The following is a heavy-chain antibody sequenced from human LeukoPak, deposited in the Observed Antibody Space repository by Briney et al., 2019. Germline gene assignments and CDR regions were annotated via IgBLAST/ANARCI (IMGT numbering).Heavy chain of an antibody. J-gene: IGHJ4*02. CDR1: GGSFSGYY. V-gene: IGHV4-34*01. CDR3: ARGGRDLQAAYFDY. CDR2: INHSGST. Sequence: SETLSLTCAVYGGSFSGYYWSWIRQPPGKGLEWSGEINHSGSTNYNPSLKSRVTISVDTSKNQFSLKLSSVTAADTAVYYCARGGRDLQAAYFDYWGQGTLVTVSS.